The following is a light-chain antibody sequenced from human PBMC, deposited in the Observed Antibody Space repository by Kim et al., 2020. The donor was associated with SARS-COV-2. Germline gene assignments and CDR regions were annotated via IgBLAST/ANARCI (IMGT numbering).Light chain of an antibody. Sequence: EIVLTQSPATLSVTPGDRATLACRTSQNVGSHLAWYQQKPGQSPRLLISVTFTRATGIPARFSGSGSETEFSLTISSLQSEDFATYYCQQYQSWPQTFGRGTKLEI. J-gene: IGKJ2*01. CDR2: VTF. V-gene: IGKV3D-15*01. CDR3: QQYQSWPQT. CDR1: QNVGSH.